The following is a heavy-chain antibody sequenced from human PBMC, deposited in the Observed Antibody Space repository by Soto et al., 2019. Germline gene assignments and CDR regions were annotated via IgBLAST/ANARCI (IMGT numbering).Heavy chain of an antibody. Sequence: GESLKISCKGSGYSFTSYWIGWVRQMPGKGLEWMGIIYPGDSDTRYSPSFQGQVTISADKSISTAYLQWSSLKASDTAMYYCARYGITDYGNTHAFDIWGQGTMVTVSS. CDR2: IYPGDSDT. CDR1: GYSFTSYW. J-gene: IGHJ3*02. D-gene: IGHD4-4*01. V-gene: IGHV5-51*01. CDR3: ARYGITDYGNTHAFDI.